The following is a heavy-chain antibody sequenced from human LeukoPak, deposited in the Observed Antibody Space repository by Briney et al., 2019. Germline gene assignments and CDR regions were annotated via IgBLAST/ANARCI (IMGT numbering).Heavy chain of an antibody. CDR2: ISSSSSTI. Sequence: GGSLRLSCAASGFTFSSYSMNWVRQAPGKGLEWVSYISSSSSTIYYADSVKGQFTISKDNAKNSLYLQMNSLRAEDTAVYYCAVPPYHDYGDYFGYWGQGTLVTVSS. V-gene: IGHV3-48*01. CDR3: AVPPYHDYGDYFGY. D-gene: IGHD4-17*01. CDR1: GFTFSSYS. J-gene: IGHJ4*02.